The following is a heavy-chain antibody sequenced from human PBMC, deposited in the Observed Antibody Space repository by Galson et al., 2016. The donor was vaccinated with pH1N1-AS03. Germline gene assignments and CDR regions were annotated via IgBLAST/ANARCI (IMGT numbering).Heavy chain of an antibody. CDR3: AREGVLSDRAFNYYGMDV. V-gene: IGHV1-69*13. Sequence: SVKVSCKASGGTFSTYGISWVRQATGQGLEWMGGIITIFGTTNYAQKFKGRVTITADESTSTAYLDLSSLRSEDTAVYYCAREGVLSDRAFNYYGMDVWGQGTTVSVSS. D-gene: IGHD3-16*01. J-gene: IGHJ6*02. CDR1: GGTFSTYG. CDR2: IITIFGTT.